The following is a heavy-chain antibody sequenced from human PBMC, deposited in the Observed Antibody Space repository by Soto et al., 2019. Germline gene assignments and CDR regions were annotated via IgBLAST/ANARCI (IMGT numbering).Heavy chain of an antibody. CDR3: ARGDEYYDFWSGADYYCGMDV. D-gene: IGHD3-3*01. CDR2: INHSGST. CDR1: GVSFSGYY. Sequence: SETLSLTCAVYGVSFSGYYWSWIRQPPGKGLEWIGEINHSGSTNYNPSLKSRVTISVDTSKNQFSLKLSSVTAADTAVYYCARGDEYYDFWSGADYYCGMDVWGQGTTVTVSS. V-gene: IGHV4-34*01. J-gene: IGHJ6*02.